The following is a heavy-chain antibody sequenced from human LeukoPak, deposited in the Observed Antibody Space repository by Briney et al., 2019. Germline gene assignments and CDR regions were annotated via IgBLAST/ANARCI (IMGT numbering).Heavy chain of an antibody. V-gene: IGHV1-69*13. Sequence: SVEVSCKASGGTFSNYAISWVRQDPGQGLEWMGGIIPIFGTANYAQKLQGRVTITADESTSTAYMELSSLRSEDTAVYYCARVAVVPAATVWAFDIWGQGTMVTVSS. J-gene: IGHJ3*02. D-gene: IGHD2-2*01. CDR1: GGTFSNYA. CDR3: ARVAVVPAATVWAFDI. CDR2: IIPIFGTA.